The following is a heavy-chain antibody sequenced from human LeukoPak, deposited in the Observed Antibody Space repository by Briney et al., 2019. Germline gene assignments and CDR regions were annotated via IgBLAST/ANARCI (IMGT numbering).Heavy chain of an antibody. CDR3: ARVPMVQGVNVDPCDY. D-gene: IGHD3-10*01. V-gene: IGHV3-21*01. CDR1: GFTFSSYS. CDR2: ISSSSSYI. Sequence: GGSLRLSCAASGFTFSSYSMNWVRQAPGKGLEWVSSISSSSSYIYYADSVKGRFTISRDNARKSLFLQMNSLRAEDTAVYYCARVPMVQGVNVDPCDYWGQGTLVTVSS. J-gene: IGHJ4*02.